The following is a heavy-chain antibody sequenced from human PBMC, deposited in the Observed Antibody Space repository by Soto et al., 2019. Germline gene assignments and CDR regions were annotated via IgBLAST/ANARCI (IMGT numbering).Heavy chain of an antibody. CDR2: VSIGGST. CDR1: GFTFSSYA. V-gene: IGHV3-23*01. Sequence: DVQLLESGGGLVQPEGSLRLSCAASGFTFSSYAMGWVRQGPGKGLEWVAVVSIGGSTHYADSVRGRFTISRDNSKNTLSLQMNSLTAEDTAVYFCAKSSGAGGHFDYRGQGALVPVSS. J-gene: IGHJ4*02. CDR3: AKSSGAGGHFDY. D-gene: IGHD6-19*01.